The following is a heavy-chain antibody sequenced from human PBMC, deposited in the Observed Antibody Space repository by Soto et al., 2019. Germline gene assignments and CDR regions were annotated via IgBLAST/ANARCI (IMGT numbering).Heavy chain of an antibody. CDR3: AGDGSWGGGGGEY. J-gene: IGHJ4*02. D-gene: IGHD3-10*01. CDR1: GGTFNSYA. Sequence: QVQLVQSGAEVKKTGSSVKVSCKASGGTFNSYAFTWVRQAPGQGLEWMGNIIPVFRTSNYAQKFQGRVTITADESTSRVYMELGSLRSEDTAVYYCAGDGSWGGGGGEYWGQGTLVIVSS. CDR2: IIPVFRTS. V-gene: IGHV1-69*18.